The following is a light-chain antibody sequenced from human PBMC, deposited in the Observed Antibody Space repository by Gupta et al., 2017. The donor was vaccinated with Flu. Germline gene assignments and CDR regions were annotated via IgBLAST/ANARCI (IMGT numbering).Light chain of an antibody. Sequence: SFVLTQPPSVSVAPGHTASIACGGDSIGSETVHWYQQNPGKAPVLLLYDDDFRPSGLPERFSGSNSGNTATLTISRVEAGDEADYYCQVWETSTDYWLFGGGTMLTVL. CDR3: QVWETSTDYWL. CDR2: DDD. V-gene: IGLV3-21*02. CDR1: SIGSET. J-gene: IGLJ3*02.